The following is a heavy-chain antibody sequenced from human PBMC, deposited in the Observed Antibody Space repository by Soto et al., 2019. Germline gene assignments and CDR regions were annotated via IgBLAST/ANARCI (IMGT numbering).Heavy chain of an antibody. CDR1: GGTFSSYA. CDR3: ASQVRYYDSSGYYWSSIDY. V-gene: IGHV1-69*13. J-gene: IGHJ4*02. D-gene: IGHD3-22*01. CDR2: IIPIFGTA. Sequence: SVKVSCKASGGTFSSYAISWVRQAPGQGLEWMGGIIPIFGTANYAQKFQGRVTITADESTSTAYMELSSLRSEDTAVYYCASQVRYYDSSGYYWSSIDYWGQGTLVTVSS.